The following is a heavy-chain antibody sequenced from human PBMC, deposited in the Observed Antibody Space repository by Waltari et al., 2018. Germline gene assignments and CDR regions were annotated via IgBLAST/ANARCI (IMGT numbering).Heavy chain of an antibody. V-gene: IGHV4-39*07. Sequence: QLQLQESGPGLVKPSETLSLTCTVSGGSISSSSYYWGGNGQPAGMGRGRIGSIYYSGSPCSNPSVNSRVTSFVDTSRNQFSLELSSVAAAGTAVYYCAGKRADWFDPWGQGTLVTVSS. CDR3: AGKRADWFDP. J-gene: IGHJ5*02. CDR1: GGSISSSSYY. CDR2: IYYSGSP.